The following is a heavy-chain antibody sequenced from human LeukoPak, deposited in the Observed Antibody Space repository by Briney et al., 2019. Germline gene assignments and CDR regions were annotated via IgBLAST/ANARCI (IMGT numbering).Heavy chain of an antibody. Sequence: GGSLRLSCAASGFTFDDYAMHWVRQAPGKGLEWVSGISWNSGSIGYADSVKGRFTISRDNAKNSLYLQVNSLRAEGTALYYCAKETGGPIDYWGQGTLVTVSS. D-gene: IGHD2-15*01. CDR3: AKETGGPIDY. V-gene: IGHV3-9*01. J-gene: IGHJ4*02. CDR1: GFTFDDYA. CDR2: ISWNSGSI.